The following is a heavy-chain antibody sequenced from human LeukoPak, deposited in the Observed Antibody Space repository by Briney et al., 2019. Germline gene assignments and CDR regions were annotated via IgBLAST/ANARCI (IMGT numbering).Heavy chain of an antibody. D-gene: IGHD3-10*01. CDR2: IWYDGSNK. Sequence: TGGSLRLSCAASGFTFSSYGMHWVRQAPGKGLEWVAVIWYDGSNKYYADSVKGRFPISRDNSKNTLYLQMNSLRAEDTAVYYCAKNTRRYYYGSGVDYFDYWGQGTLVTVSS. CDR1: GFTFSSYG. CDR3: AKNTRRYYYGSGVDYFDY. J-gene: IGHJ4*02. V-gene: IGHV3-33*06.